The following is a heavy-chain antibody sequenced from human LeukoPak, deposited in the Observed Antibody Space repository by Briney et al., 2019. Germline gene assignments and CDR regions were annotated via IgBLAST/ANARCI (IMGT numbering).Heavy chain of an antibody. CDR1: GFTFSIYA. CDR3: VKDRLNYYGSNGHYYKQKGDY. CDR2: ITSISSAS. V-gene: IGHV3-23*01. J-gene: IGHJ4*02. Sequence: PGGSLRLSCAASGFTFSIYAMSWVRQAPGKGLEWVSSITSISSASFYADPVKGRFTISRDNSRDTLYLQMNSLRAGDTAIYYCVKDRLNYYGSNGHYYKQKGDYGGQGPLVAVSS. D-gene: IGHD3-22*01.